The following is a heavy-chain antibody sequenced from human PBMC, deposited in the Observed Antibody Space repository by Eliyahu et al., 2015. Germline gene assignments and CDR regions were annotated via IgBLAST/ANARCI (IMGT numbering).Heavy chain of an antibody. CDR3: TRDLGPYGDYLSSDY. D-gene: IGHD4-17*01. CDR1: GFTXGXXA. Sequence: EVQLVESGGGLVKPGRSLXLSCTASGFTXGXXAMSWFRQAPGKGLEWVGFIRSKAYGGTTEYAASVKGRFTISRDDSKSIAYLQMNSLKTEDTAVYYCTRDLGPYGDYLSSDYWGQGTLVTVSS. CDR2: IRSKAYGGTT. V-gene: IGHV3-49*05. J-gene: IGHJ4*02.